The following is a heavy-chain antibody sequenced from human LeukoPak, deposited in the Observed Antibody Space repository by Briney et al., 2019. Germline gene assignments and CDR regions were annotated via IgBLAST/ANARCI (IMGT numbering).Heavy chain of an antibody. D-gene: IGHD7-27*01. J-gene: IGHJ3*02. V-gene: IGHV3-74*01. CDR2: ISSDGSRT. CDR3: ARDSGAFDI. Sequence: GGSLRLSCAASGFTFSTYLMHWVRQAPGKGLVWVSRISSDGSRTSYADSVKGRFTISRDNAKNTLNLQMNSLRAEHTAVYYCARDSGAFDIWSQGTMVTVSS. CDR1: GFTFSTYL.